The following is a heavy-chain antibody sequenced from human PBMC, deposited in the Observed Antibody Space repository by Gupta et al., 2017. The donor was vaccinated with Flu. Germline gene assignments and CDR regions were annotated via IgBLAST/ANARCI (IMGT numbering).Heavy chain of an antibody. CDR1: GFTFSDYA. J-gene: IGHJ4*02. V-gene: IGHV3-23*01. D-gene: IGHD5-12*01. CDR2: ISGSGGST. CDR3: AKGFGCTGFSGHEILSPLDY. Sequence: VQLLESGGGLVQPGGSLRLSCAVSGFTFSDYARSWVRQAPGKGLEWVSAISGSGGSTYYADSVKGRFTISRDNSKNTLYLQVNSLRAEDTAVYYCAKGFGCTGFSGHEILSPLDYWGQGTLVTVSS.